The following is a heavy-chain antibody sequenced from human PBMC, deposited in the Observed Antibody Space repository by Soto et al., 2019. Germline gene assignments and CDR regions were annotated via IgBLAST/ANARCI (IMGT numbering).Heavy chain of an antibody. CDR1: GFTFSSYS. CDR2: ISSSSSYI. CDR3: ARVRVVVVAATPDYYGMDV. Sequence: GGSLRLSCAASGFTFSSYSMNWVRQAPGKGLEWVSSISSSSSYIYYADSVKGRFTISRDNAKNSLYLQMNSLRAEDTAVYYCARVRVVVVAATPDYYGMDVWGQGTTVTVSS. D-gene: IGHD2-15*01. J-gene: IGHJ6*02. V-gene: IGHV3-21*01.